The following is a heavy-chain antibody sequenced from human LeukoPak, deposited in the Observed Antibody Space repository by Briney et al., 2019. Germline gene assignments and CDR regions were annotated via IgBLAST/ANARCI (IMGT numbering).Heavy chain of an antibody. Sequence: SETLSLNCAVYGGSFSGYYWSWIRQPPGKGLEWIGEINHSGSTNYNPSLRSRVTISVDTSKNQFSLKLSSVTAADTAVYYCASWKPERLFDYWGQGTRVTVSS. CDR3: ASWKPERLFDY. CDR2: INHSGST. V-gene: IGHV4-34*01. J-gene: IGHJ4*02. D-gene: IGHD1-1*01. CDR1: GGSFSGYY.